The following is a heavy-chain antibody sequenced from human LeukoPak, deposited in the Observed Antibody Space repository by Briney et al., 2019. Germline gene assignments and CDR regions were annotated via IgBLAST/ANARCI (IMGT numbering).Heavy chain of an antibody. D-gene: IGHD3-3*01. CDR3: ARHSVRFGVAPLFYFDY. CDR2: IYDSGST. J-gene: IGHJ4*02. Sequence: SSETLSLTCTVSGGSIRSSYYYWGWIRQPPGKGLEWIGSIYDSGSTYYNPSLKSRVTISVDTSKNQFSLKLNSVTAADTAVYYCARHSVRFGVAPLFYFDYWGQGTLVTVSS. CDR1: GGSIRSSYYY. V-gene: IGHV4-39*01.